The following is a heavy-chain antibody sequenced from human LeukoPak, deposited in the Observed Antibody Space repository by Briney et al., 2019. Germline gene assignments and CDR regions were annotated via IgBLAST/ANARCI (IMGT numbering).Heavy chain of an antibody. Sequence: GGSLRLSCAASGFTFDDYAMHWVRQAPGKGLEWVSGISWNSGSIGYADSVKGRFTISRDNAKNSLYLQMNSLRAEDTALYYCAKDMGLGVMDYYDSSALDYWGQGTLVTVSS. J-gene: IGHJ4*02. D-gene: IGHD3-22*01. CDR1: GFTFDDYA. CDR3: AKDMGLGVMDYYDSSALDY. CDR2: ISWNSGSI. V-gene: IGHV3-9*01.